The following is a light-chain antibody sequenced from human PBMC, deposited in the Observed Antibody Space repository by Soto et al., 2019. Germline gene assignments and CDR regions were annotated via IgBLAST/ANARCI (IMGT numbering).Light chain of an antibody. J-gene: IGKJ5*01. V-gene: IGKV2-28*01. CDR3: MQALQTPIT. Sequence: DIVMTQSPLTLSVTPGEPASISCRSSQSLLHRNGYNYLDWYLQKPGQSPQLLIYLGSNRASGVPDRFSGSQSGTDFTLKISRVEVEDVGVYYCMQALQTPITFGQGTRLEIK. CDR1: QSLLHRNGYNY. CDR2: LGS.